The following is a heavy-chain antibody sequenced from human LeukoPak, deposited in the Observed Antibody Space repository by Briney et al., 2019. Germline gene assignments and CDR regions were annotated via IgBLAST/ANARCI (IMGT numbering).Heavy chain of an antibody. D-gene: IGHD1-1*01. CDR2: MNPNSGNT. Sequence: ASVKVSCKASGYTFTSYDINCVRQATGQGLEWMGWMNPNSGNTGYAQKFQGRVTMTRNTSISTAYMELSSLRSEDTAVYYCASQYNWNDWGRAFDIWGQGTMVTVSS. V-gene: IGHV1-8*01. CDR3: ASQYNWNDWGRAFDI. J-gene: IGHJ3*02. CDR1: GYTFTSYD.